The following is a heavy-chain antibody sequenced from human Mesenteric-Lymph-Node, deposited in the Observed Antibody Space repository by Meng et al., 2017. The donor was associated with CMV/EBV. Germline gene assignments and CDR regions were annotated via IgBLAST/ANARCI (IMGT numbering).Heavy chain of an antibody. CDR3: APRGGSGSYDQ. CDR2: IYWDDDK. CDR1: GFSLSTYGVS. V-gene: IGHV2-5*02. J-gene: IGHJ4*02. D-gene: IGHD3-10*01. Sequence: HITLKEARPTLVKPTQTLTMTCTFSGFSLSTYGVSIDWIRQPPGKALEWLALIYWDDDKRYNPSLKSRLTITKDTSKNQVVLTMTNMDPGDTARYYCAPRGGSGSYDQWGQGTLVTVSS.